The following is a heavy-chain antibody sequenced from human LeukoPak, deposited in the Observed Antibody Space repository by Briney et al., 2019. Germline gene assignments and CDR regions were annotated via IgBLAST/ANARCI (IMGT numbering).Heavy chain of an antibody. CDR2: INPNSGGT. CDR1: GYTFTGYY. Sequence: ASVKVSCKASGYTFTGYYMHWVRQAPGQGLEWMGWINPNSGGTNYAQKFQGRVTMTRDTSISTAYMELSRLRSDDTAVYYCARYPTTARHFDYWGQGTLVTVSS. J-gene: IGHJ4*02. V-gene: IGHV1-2*02. CDR3: ARYPTTARHFDY. D-gene: IGHD5-18*01.